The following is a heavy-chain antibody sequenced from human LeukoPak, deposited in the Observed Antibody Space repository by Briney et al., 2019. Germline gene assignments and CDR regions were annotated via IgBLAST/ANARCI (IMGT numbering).Heavy chain of an antibody. Sequence: PRGPLRLPCAASGFSFSSYGMHWVRQAPGKGLEWVAVMWSDGRNKFYADSVKRRFTVSRDNSKNTLFLQMSSLRADDTALYYCAREVTNDAFDIWDQGTMVTVSS. CDR3: AREVTNDAFDI. V-gene: IGHV3-33*01. J-gene: IGHJ3*02. CDR2: MWSDGRNK. D-gene: IGHD4-17*01. CDR1: GFSFSSYG.